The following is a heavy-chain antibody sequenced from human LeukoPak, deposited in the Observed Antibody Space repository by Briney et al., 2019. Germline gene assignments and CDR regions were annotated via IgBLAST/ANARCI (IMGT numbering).Heavy chain of an antibody. CDR2: IYYSGST. CDR3: ARDSYDILTGGPYWYFDL. J-gene: IGHJ2*01. CDR1: GGSISNYY. Sequence: PSETLSLTCTVSGGSISNYYWSWIRQPPGKGLEWIGYIYYSGSTNYNPSLKSRVTISLDTPKNQFSLKLSSVTAADTAVYYCARDSYDILTGGPYWYFDLWGRGTLVTVSS. D-gene: IGHD3-9*01. V-gene: IGHV4-59*01.